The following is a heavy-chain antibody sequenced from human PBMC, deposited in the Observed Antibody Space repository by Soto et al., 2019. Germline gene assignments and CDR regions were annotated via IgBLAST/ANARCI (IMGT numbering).Heavy chain of an antibody. J-gene: IGHJ4*02. Sequence: YGISRVSQTPRKGLEWVSYISSSSSTIFYTDSVKGRFTVSRDNAKNSLYLQMNSLRVEDTAVYYCARHEYYYDCRGAPAFWGQG. D-gene: IGHD3-22*01. CDR3: ARHEYYYDCRGAPAF. CDR1: YG. CDR2: ISSSSSTI. V-gene: IGHV3-48*01.